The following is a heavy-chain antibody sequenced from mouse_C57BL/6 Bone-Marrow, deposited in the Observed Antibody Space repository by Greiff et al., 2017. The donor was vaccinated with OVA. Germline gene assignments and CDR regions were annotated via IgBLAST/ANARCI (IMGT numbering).Heavy chain of an antibody. CDR3: TRTDWLRPYYFDD. D-gene: IGHD2-2*01. CDR2: IDPETGGT. J-gene: IGHJ2*01. V-gene: IGHV1-15*01. CDR1: GYTFTDYE. Sequence: QVQLKESGAVLVRPGASVTLSCKASGYTFTDYEMHWVKQTPVHGLEWIGAIDPETGGTAYNQKFKGKAILTADKSSSTAYMGLRSLTSEDSAVYYCTRTDWLRPYYFDDWGQGTTLTVSS.